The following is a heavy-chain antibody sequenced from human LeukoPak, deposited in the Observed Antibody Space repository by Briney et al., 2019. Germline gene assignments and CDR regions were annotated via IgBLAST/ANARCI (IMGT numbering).Heavy chain of an antibody. Sequence: SETLSLTCAVSGGSISSANWWSWVRQPPGKGLEWIGDMFHSGSTNYNPSLKSRVAVSVDKSKNQFSLKLSSVTAADTAVYYCAREQQPGWFDPWGQGTLVTVSS. CDR1: GGSISSANW. CDR2: MFHSGST. D-gene: IGHD6-13*01. V-gene: IGHV4-4*02. CDR3: AREQQPGWFDP. J-gene: IGHJ5*02.